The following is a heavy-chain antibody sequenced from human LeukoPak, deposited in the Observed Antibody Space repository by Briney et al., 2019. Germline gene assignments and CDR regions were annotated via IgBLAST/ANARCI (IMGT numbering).Heavy chain of an antibody. CDR3: ARGGDCYGSGSYFREFDY. CDR1: GFTFSSYS. D-gene: IGHD3-10*01. V-gene: IGHV4-39*07. CDR2: IYYSGST. Sequence: PGGSLRLSCATSGFTFSSYSMNWVRQAPGKGLEWIGSIYYSGSTYYNPSLKSRVTISVDTSKNQFSLKLSSVTAADTAVYYCARGGDCYGSGSYFREFDYWGQGTLVTVSS. J-gene: IGHJ4*02.